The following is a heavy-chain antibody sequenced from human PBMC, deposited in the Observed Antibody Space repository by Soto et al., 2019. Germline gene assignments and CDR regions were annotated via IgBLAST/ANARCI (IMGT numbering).Heavy chain of an antibody. CDR3: ARQLVF. V-gene: IGHV1-2*02. Sequence: QVQLVQSGAEVKKPGASVKVSCKASGYTFTGYYMHWVRQAPGQGLEWMGWINPNSGGTNYAQKVQGRVTMTRDTSISTAYMELSRLRSDDTAVYYCARQLVFWGQGTLVTVSS. CDR1: GYTFTGYY. D-gene: IGHD3-10*01. CDR2: INPNSGGT. J-gene: IGHJ4*02.